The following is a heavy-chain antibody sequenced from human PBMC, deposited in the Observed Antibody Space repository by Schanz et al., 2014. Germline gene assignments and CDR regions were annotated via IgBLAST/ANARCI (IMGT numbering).Heavy chain of an antibody. J-gene: IGHJ4*02. Sequence: EVQLAESGGGFVQPGGSLGLSCVVSGFTVSSDHMSWVRQAPGKGLEWVSAISGSGGSTYYADSVKGRFTISRNNSKNTLYLQMNSLRTEDAAVYYCASPSGYSDYGTYFDFWGQGTLVTVSS. V-gene: IGHV3-23*04. CDR3: ASPSGYSDYGTYFDF. CDR1: GFTVSSDH. CDR2: ISGSGGST. D-gene: IGHD5-12*01.